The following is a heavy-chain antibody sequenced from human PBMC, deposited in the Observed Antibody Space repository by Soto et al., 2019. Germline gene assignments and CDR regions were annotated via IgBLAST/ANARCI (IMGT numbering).Heavy chain of an antibody. D-gene: IGHD6-13*01. CDR3: TTDPPQYSSSWYYFDY. Sequence: GGSLRLSCAASGFTFSNAWMSWVRQAPGKGLEWVGRIKSKTDGGTTDYAAPVKGRFTISRDDSKNTLYLQMDSLKTEDTAVYYCTTDPPQYSSSWYYFDYWGQGTLVTVSS. V-gene: IGHV3-15*01. CDR1: GFTFSNAW. J-gene: IGHJ4*02. CDR2: IKSKTDGGTT.